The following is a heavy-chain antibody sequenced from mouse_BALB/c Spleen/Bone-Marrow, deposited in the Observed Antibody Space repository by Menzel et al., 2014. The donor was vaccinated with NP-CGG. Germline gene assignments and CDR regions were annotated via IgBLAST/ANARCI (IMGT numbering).Heavy chain of an antibody. D-gene: IGHD4-1*01. V-gene: IGHV1-54*01. J-gene: IGHJ4*01. CDR1: GYAFTNYL. CDR3: ARCLTGTSAMDY. Sequence: VQLQQSGAELVRPGTSVKVSCKASGYAFTNYLLEWVQQRPVHGLEWIGVINPGSGGTNYNEKFKAKATLTADKSSSTAYMQLSSLTSDDSAVYFCARCLTGTSAMDYWGQGTSVTVSS. CDR2: INPGSGGT.